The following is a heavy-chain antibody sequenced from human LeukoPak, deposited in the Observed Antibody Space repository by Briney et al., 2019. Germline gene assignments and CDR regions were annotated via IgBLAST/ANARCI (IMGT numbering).Heavy chain of an antibody. V-gene: IGHV4-4*07. CDR1: GGSLSSYY. CDR3: ARASDSCSGGSCYPDAFDI. Sequence: PSETLSLTCTASGGSLSSYYWSWIRQPAGKGLEWIGRIYTSESTNYNPSLKSRVTMSVDTSKNQFSLKLTSVTAADTAVYYCARASDSCSGGSCYPDAFDIWGQGTMVTVSS. J-gene: IGHJ3*02. D-gene: IGHD2-15*01. CDR2: IYTSEST.